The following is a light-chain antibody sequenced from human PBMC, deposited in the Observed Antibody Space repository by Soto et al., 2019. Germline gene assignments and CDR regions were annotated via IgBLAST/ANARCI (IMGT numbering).Light chain of an antibody. CDR1: SGHSSYA. CDR2: FNSDGSH. J-gene: IGLJ2*01. V-gene: IGLV4-69*01. CDR3: QTWDSGIVI. Sequence: QPVLTQSPSASASLGASVKLTCTLSSGHSSYAIAWHQQQPEKGPRYLMKFNSDGSHTKRDGIPDRFSGSSSGAERYLTISSLQSEDEADYYCQTWDSGIVIFGGGTKVTVL.